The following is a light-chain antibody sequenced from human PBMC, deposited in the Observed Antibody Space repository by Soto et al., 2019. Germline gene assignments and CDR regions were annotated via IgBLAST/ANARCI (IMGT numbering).Light chain of an antibody. CDR1: QDIATY. Sequence: DIQMTQSPSSLSASVGNRVTITCQASQDIATYLNWYQQKPGKAPKLLIYGASNLETGVPSRFSGSGSGTDFTFTISSLQAEDIATYFCQQYDSVFTFGQGTRLAN. V-gene: IGKV1-33*01. CDR3: QQYDSVFT. CDR2: GAS. J-gene: IGKJ5*01.